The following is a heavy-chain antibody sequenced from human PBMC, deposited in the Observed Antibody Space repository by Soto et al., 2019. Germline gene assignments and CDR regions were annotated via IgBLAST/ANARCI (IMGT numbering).Heavy chain of an antibody. CDR1: GFTFSSYA. CDR2: ISGSGGST. J-gene: IGHJ6*03. D-gene: IGHD3-3*01. Sequence: GGSLRLSCAASGFTFSSYAMSWVRQAPGKGLEWVSAISGSGGSTYYADSVKGRFTISRDNSKNTLYLQMNSLRAEDTAVYYCAKDPRYDFWGYMDVWGKGTTVTVSS. V-gene: IGHV3-23*01. CDR3: AKDPRYDFWGYMDV.